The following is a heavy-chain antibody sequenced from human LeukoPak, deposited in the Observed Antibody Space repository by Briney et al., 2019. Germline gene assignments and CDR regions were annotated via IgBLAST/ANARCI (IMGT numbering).Heavy chain of an antibody. D-gene: IGHD2-15*01. CDR1: GFTVSSNP. CDR3: SRRAGEYSHPYDY. CDR2: IYSGGDT. J-gene: IGHJ4*02. V-gene: IGHV3-53*01. Sequence: GGSLRLSCTVSGFTVSSNPWSWVRQAPGKGLEWVSFIYSGGDTHYSDSVKGRFTISRDSSKNTLYLQMDSLRAEDTAMYYCSRRAGEYSHPYDYWGQGTLVTVSS.